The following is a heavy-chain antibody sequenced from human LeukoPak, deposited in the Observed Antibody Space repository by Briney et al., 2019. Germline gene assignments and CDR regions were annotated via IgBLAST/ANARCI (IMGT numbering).Heavy chain of an antibody. CDR1: GFTFSSDA. J-gene: IGHJ4*02. V-gene: IGHV3-23*01. Sequence: GGSLRLSCAASGFTFSSDAMSWVRQAPGKGLEWVSAISGSGGSTYYADSVKGRFTISRDNSKNTLYLQMNSLRAEDTAVYYCAKDPAEAVAGTWYFDYWGQGTLVTVSS. CDR3: AKDPAEAVAGTWYFDY. CDR2: ISGSGGST. D-gene: IGHD6-19*01.